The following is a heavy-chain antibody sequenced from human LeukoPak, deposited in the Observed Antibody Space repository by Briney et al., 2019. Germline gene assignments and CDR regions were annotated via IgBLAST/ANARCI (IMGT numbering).Heavy chain of an antibody. Sequence: SETLSLTCAVYGGSFSGYYWSWIRQPPGKGLEWIGEINHSGSTNYNPSLKSRVTISVDTSKNQFSLKLSSVTAADTAVYYCARAAAYCGGDCYSLYYYYYYGMDVWGQGTTVTVSS. CDR1: GGSFSGYY. D-gene: IGHD2-21*02. J-gene: IGHJ6*02. CDR2: INHSGST. CDR3: ARAAAYCGGDCYSLYYYYYYGMDV. V-gene: IGHV4-34*01.